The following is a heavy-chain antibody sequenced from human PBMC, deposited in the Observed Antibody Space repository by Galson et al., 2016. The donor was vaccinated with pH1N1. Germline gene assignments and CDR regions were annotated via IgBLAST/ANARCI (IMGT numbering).Heavy chain of an antibody. CDR3: ARMAYGDYRGDFDY. CDR1: GFSLSTSGMC. D-gene: IGHD4-17*01. CDR2: IDWADDK. V-gene: IGHV2-70*01. Sequence: PALVKPTQTLTLTCPFSGFSLSTSGMCVSWIRQPPGKALEWLALIDWADDKYYSTSLKTRLTIPKDTSKNQVVLTITNMDPVDTATYYCARMAYGDYRGDFDYWGQGTLVTVSS. J-gene: IGHJ4*02.